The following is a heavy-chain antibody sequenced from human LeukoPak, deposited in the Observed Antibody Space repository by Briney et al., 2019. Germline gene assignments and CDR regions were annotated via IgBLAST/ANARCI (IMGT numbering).Heavy chain of an antibody. CDR3: ARDFPPLSYSSGRGGNFDY. D-gene: IGHD6-19*01. V-gene: IGHV3-66*01. J-gene: IGHJ4*02. CDR2: IYSGGST. CDR1: GFTVSSNY. Sequence: GGSLRLSCAASGFTVSSNYMSWVRQAPGKGLEWVSVIYSGGSTYYADSVKGRFTISRDNSKNTLYLQMNSLRAEDTAVYYCARDFPPLSYSSGRGGNFDYWGQGTLVTVSS.